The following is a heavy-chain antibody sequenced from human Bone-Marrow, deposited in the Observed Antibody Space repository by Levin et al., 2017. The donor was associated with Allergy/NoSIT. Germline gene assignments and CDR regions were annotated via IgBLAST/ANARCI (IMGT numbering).Heavy chain of an antibody. CDR1: GFTFSTYN. D-gene: IGHD2-15*01. J-gene: IGHJ4*02. CDR3: GAEGRSDTPGY. V-gene: IGHV3-48*01. Sequence: HAGGSLRLSCASSGFTFSTYNMNWVRQAPGKGLEWVSYISSGSSTTYYADSVKGRFTISRDNAKNSLYLQMNSLRAEDTAVYYCGAEGRSDTPGYWGQGALVTVSS. CDR2: ISSGSSTT.